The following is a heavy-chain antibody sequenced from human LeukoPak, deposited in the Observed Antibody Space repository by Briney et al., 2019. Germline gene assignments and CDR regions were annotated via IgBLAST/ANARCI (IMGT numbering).Heavy chain of an antibody. J-gene: IGHJ6*02. CDR2: IYYSGST. Sequence: PSETLSLTCTVSGDSISNYYWSWIRQPPGKGLEWIGYIYYSGSTNYNPSLKSRVTISVDTSKNQFSLKLSSVTAADTAVYYCARDGRLGSPPSSHYYYGMDVWGQGTTVTVSS. V-gene: IGHV4-59*12. CDR1: GDSISNYY. D-gene: IGHD1-26*01. CDR3: ARDGRLGSPPSSHYYYGMDV.